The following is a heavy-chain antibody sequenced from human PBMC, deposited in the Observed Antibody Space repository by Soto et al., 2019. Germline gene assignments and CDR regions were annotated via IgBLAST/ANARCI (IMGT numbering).Heavy chain of an antibody. D-gene: IGHD3-22*01. CDR3: ARRSDSSGYYLDY. CDR1: GGSISSSSYY. V-gene: IGHV4-39*01. J-gene: IGHJ4*02. Sequence: QLQLQESGPGLVKPSETLSLTCTVSGGSISSSSYYWGWIRQPPGKGLEWIGSIYYSGSTYYNPSLKSRVTISVDTSKNQFSLKLSSVTAADTAVYYCARRSDSSGYYLDYWGQGTLVTVSS. CDR2: IYYSGST.